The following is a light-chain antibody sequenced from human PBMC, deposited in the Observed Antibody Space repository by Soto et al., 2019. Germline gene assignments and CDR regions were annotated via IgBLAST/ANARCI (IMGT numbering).Light chain of an antibody. CDR3: TSYTTSSTLRYV. J-gene: IGLJ1*01. CDR1: NKDGGGYNY. Sequence: SLLTPPASLSGSPGQSITLSPPGNNKDGGGYNYVSWFRQHPDKAPKLVIYDVSNRPSGVSSRFSVSKSGNAASLTISGLQAEHEADYYCTSYTTSSTLRYVFGTGTKVTVL. V-gene: IGLV2-14*01. CDR2: DVS.